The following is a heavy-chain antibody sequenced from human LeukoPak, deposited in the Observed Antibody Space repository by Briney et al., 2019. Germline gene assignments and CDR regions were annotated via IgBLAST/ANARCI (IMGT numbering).Heavy chain of an antibody. J-gene: IGHJ4*02. CDR3: AKDIGHEVACTEFDY. D-gene: IGHD6-19*01. CDR2: ISGSGVRT. Sequence: PGGSLRLSCAGSGFTFSSYGMSWVRQAPGKGLEWVSAISGSGVRTNYAASVKGRFTIFRDNSKNTLYLQMSTLRAEDMALYYCAKDIGHEVACTEFDYWGQGTLVTVSS. CDR1: GFTFSSYG. V-gene: IGHV3-23*01.